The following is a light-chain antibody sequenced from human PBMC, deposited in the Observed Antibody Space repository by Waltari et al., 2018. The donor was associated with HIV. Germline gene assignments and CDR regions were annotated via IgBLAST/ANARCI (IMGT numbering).Light chain of an antibody. CDR3: QQSYSIPYT. Sequence: GDRVTITCRASQSISSYLNWYQQKPGKAPKLLIYAASSLQSGVPSRFSGSGSGTDFTLTISSLQPEDFATYYCQQSYSIPYTFGQGTKLEIK. CDR2: AAS. CDR1: QSISSY. J-gene: IGKJ2*01. V-gene: IGKV1-39*01.